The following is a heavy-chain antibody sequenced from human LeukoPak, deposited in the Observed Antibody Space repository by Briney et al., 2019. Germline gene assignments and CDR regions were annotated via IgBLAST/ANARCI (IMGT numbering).Heavy chain of an antibody. CDR3: ARVHIVVVPAALDAFDI. CDR2: IKSKTDGGTT. J-gene: IGHJ3*02. V-gene: IGHV3-15*01. CDR1: GFTFSNAW. Sequence: GGSLRLSCAASGFTFSNAWMSWVRQAPGKGLEWVGRIKSKTDGGTTAYAAPVKGRFTISRDDSKNTLYLQMNSLRAEDTAVYYCARVHIVVVPAALDAFDIWGQGTMVTVSS. D-gene: IGHD2-2*01.